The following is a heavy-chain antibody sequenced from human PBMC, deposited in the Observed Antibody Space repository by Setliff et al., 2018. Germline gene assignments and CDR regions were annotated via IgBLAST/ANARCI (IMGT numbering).Heavy chain of an antibody. CDR2: IYYRGSTS. CDR1: GASLSSGTYY. CDR3: ARGRAGHSGH. V-gene: IGHV4-39*07. J-gene: IGHJ4*02. Sequence: PSETLSLTCTVSGASLSSGTYYWGWIRQPPGKGLEWIGRIYYRGSTSYYNPSLKSRVTISVDTSKNQFSLKLSSVTAADTAVYYCARGRAGHSGHWGQGTLVTVSS. D-gene: IGHD6-19*01.